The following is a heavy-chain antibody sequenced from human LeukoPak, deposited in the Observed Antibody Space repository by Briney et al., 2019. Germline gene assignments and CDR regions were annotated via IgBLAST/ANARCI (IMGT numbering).Heavy chain of an antibody. D-gene: IGHD3-22*01. J-gene: IGHJ6*03. Sequence: VASVKVSCKAAGYTFTGYYMHWVRQAPGQGLEWMGIINPSGGSTSYAQKFQGRVTMTRDTSTSTVYMELSRLRSDDTAVYYCARVRYYYYYMDVWGKGTTVTVSS. CDR2: INPSGGST. V-gene: IGHV1-46*01. CDR1: GYTFTGYY. CDR3: ARVRYYYYYMDV.